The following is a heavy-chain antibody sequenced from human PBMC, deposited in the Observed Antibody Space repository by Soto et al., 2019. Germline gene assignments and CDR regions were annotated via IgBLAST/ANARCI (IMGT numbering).Heavy chain of an antibody. CDR2: IISILGTV. V-gene: IGHV1-69*06. CDR3: ARIRHSRDTCMPYFDS. J-gene: IGHJ4*02. D-gene: IGHD3-22*01. Sequence: QVQLVQSGAEVRKPGSSVRLSCKVSGGTFNRDGITWVRQAPGQGLEWMGEIISILGTVKFAQKFHGRVTLTANKSTDTAYMELSTLRSEDTAFYYCARIRHSRDTCMPYFDSWGQGSLVTVSS. CDR1: GGTFNRDG.